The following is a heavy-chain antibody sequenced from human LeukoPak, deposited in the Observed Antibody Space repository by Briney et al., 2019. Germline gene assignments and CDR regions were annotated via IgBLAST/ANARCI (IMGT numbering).Heavy chain of an antibody. CDR3: ARDGYYDSSGYPFFWFDP. V-gene: IGHV4-38-2*02. CDR1: GYSISSGYY. CDR2: IYHSGST. J-gene: IGHJ5*02. D-gene: IGHD3-22*01. Sequence: SETLSLTCTVSGYSISSGYYWGWIRQPPGKGLEWIGSIYHSGSTYYNPSLKSRVTISVDTSKNQFSLKLSSVTAADTAVYYCARDGYYDSSGYPFFWFDPWGQGTLVTVSS.